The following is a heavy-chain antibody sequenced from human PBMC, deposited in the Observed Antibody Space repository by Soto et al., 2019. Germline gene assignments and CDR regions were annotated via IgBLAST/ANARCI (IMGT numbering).Heavy chain of an antibody. CDR3: ARSVGMNWFDP. Sequence: LSLTCSVSGDSISSNSHYWGWIRRPPGKGLEWIGSVFYTGTTYYSPSLKGRVTLSVDTSQNQFFLTLKALTAADTGVYYCARSVGMNWFDPWGQGTLVTVSS. CDR1: GDSISSNSHY. D-gene: IGHD2-15*01. CDR2: VFYTGTT. V-gene: IGHV4-39*01. J-gene: IGHJ5*02.